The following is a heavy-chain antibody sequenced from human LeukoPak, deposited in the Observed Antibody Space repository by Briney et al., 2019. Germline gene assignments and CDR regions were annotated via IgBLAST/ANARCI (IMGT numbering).Heavy chain of an antibody. D-gene: IGHD2-15*01. CDR2: IYHSGST. CDR1: GGSISTYY. CDR3: ARAGMVAALTWFDP. J-gene: IGHJ5*02. V-gene: IGHV4-59*12. Sequence: SETLSLTCTVSGGSISTYYWNWIRQPPGKGLEWIGYIYHSGSTNYNPSLQSRVTISVDTSKNQFSLNLNSVTAADTAVYYCARAGMVAALTWFDPWGQGTLVTVSS.